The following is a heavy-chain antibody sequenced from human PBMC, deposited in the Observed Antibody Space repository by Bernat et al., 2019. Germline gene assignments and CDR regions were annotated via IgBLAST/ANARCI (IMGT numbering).Heavy chain of an antibody. V-gene: IGHV4-31*03. J-gene: IGHJ5*02. CDR2: IYYSGST. Sequence: QVQLQESGPGLVKPSQTLSLTCTVSGGSISSGGYYWSWIRQHQGKGLEWIGYIYYSGSTYYNPSLKSRVTISVDTSKNQFSLKLSSVTDADTAVYYCARVPITMVRGVIMSPNWFDPWGQGTLVTVSS. D-gene: IGHD3-10*01. CDR3: ARVPITMVRGVIMSPNWFDP. CDR1: GGSISSGGYY.